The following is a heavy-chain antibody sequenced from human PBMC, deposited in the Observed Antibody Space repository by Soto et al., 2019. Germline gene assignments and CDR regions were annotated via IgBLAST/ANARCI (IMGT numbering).Heavy chain of an antibody. CDR3: ALDLAVTLEAYGMDG. CDR2: INPSGGST. D-gene: IGHD2-21*02. CDR1: GYTFTSYY. J-gene: IGHJ6*02. Sequence: QVQLVQSGAEVKKPGASVKVSCKASGYTFTSYYMHWVRQAPGQGLEWMGIINPSGGSTSYAEKFQGRVTMTRDTSTTTVYMELRSLRSEDTAVYSCALDLAVTLEAYGMDGWGPGTTVTVSS. V-gene: IGHV1-46*01.